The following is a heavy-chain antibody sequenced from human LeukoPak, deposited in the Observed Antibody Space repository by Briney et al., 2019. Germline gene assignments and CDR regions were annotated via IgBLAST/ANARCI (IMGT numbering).Heavy chain of an antibody. Sequence: GGSLRLSCAASGFTFSSYAMSWVRQAPGKGLEWVSAISGSGGSTYYADSVKGRFTISRDNSKNTLYLQMNSLRAEDTAVYYCARIYYDSSGYYYDYFDYWGQGTLVTVSP. CDR1: GFTFSSYA. CDR2: ISGSGGST. D-gene: IGHD3-22*01. CDR3: ARIYYDSSGYYYDYFDY. J-gene: IGHJ4*02. V-gene: IGHV3-23*01.